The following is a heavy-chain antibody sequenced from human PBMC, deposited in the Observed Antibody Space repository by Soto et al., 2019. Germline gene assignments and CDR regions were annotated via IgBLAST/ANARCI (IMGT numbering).Heavy chain of an antibody. CDR1: GFTFSIYS. CDR3: ARVGPNYDILTGYLDY. Sequence: PGGSLRLSCAASGFTFSIYSMTWVRQAPGEGLEWVSFISSSSSAIYYADSVKGRFTISRDNAKNSMYLQMNSLRAEDTAVYYCARVGPNYDILTGYLDYWGLGTLVTVSS. J-gene: IGHJ4*02. D-gene: IGHD3-9*01. V-gene: IGHV3-48*01. CDR2: ISSSSSAI.